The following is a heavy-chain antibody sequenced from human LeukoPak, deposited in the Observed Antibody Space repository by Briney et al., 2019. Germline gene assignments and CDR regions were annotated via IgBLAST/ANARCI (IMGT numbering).Heavy chain of an antibody. V-gene: IGHV4-39*07. Sequence: PSETLSLTCTVSGGSISSSSYYWGWIRQPPGKGLEWIGSIYYSGSTYYNPSLKSRVTISVDMSKNQFSLKLSSVTAADTAVYYCARETDDFWSGYPFDYWGQGTLVTVSS. CDR1: GGSISSSSYY. J-gene: IGHJ4*02. CDR3: ARETDDFWSGYPFDY. CDR2: IYYSGST. D-gene: IGHD3-3*01.